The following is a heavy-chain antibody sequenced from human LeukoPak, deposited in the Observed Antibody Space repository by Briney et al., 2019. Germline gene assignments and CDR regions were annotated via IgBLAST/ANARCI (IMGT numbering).Heavy chain of an antibody. D-gene: IGHD3-10*01. J-gene: IGHJ4*02. CDR2: IWYDGINK. CDR1: GFTFSSYG. V-gene: IGHV3-33*06. CDR3: AKASGSPYYFDY. Sequence: GGSLRLSCSASGFTFSSYGMHWVRQAPGRGLEWVAAIWYDGINKYYADSVKGRFTISRDTSKSTLYLQMNSLRADDTAVYYCAKASGSPYYFDYWGQGTLVTVSS.